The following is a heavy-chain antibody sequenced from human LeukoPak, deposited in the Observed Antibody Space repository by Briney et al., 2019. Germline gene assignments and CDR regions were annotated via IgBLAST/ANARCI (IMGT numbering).Heavy chain of an antibody. CDR3: ARAKGSGYYPNWFDP. D-gene: IGHD3-22*01. CDR2: INHSGST. J-gene: IGHJ5*02. Sequence: PSETLSLTCAVYGGSFSGYYWSWIRQPPGKGLGWIGEINHSGSTNYNPSLKSRVTISVDTSKNQFSLKLSSVTAADTAVYYCARAKGSGYYPNWFDPWGQGTLVTVSS. CDR1: GGSFSGYY. V-gene: IGHV4-34*01.